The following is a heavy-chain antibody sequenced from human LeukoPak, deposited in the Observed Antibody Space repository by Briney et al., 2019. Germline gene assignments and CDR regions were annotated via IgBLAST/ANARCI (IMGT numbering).Heavy chain of an antibody. V-gene: IGHV4-34*01. CDR2: INHSGST. D-gene: IGHD5-18*01. Sequence: PSETLSLTCAVYGGSFSGYYWSWIRQPPGKGLEWIGEINHSGSTNYNPSLKSRVTISVDTSKNQFSLKLSSVAAADTAVYYCVKEPRGYSFSFDIWGQGTMVTVSS. J-gene: IGHJ3*02. CDR3: VKEPRGYSFSFDI. CDR1: GGSFSGYY.